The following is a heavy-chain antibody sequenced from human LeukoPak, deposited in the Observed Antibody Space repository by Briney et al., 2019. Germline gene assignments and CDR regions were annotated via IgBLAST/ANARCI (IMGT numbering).Heavy chain of an antibody. D-gene: IGHD2-21*01. CDR1: GFSFSGYA. V-gene: IGHV3-23*01. Sequence: GSLRLSCAASGFSFSGYAMIWVRQAPGKGLEWVSAISGSGGTIFYADSVKGRFTISRDHSKNTVYLQMNSLRAEDTAVYYCAKVLGSRIAVSDPFDYWGQGTLVTVSS. J-gene: IGHJ4*02. CDR2: ISGSGGTI. CDR3: AKVLGSRIAVSDPFDY.